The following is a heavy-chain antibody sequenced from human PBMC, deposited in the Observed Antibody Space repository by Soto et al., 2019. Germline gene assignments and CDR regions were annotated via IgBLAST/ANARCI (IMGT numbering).Heavy chain of an antibody. CDR1: GFTFNIYA. V-gene: IGHV3-23*01. CDR3: ATVARYDDFDV. CDR2: IGSTGTTT. J-gene: IGHJ3*01. Sequence: QLLGSGGGLVQPGGSLRLSCEASGFTFNIYAMTWVRQAPGKGLEWVSNIGSTGTTTYYADSVKGRFAISRDNSKSTLYLQMNSLRAEDTAVSYCATVARYDDFDVWGQGTMVTVSS. D-gene: IGHD3-9*01.